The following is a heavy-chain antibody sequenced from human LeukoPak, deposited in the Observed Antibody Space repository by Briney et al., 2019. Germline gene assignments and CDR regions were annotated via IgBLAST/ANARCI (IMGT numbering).Heavy chain of an antibody. D-gene: IGHD3-3*01. V-gene: IGHV1-46*01. Sequence: ASVKVSCKASGYTFTSYYMHWVRQAPGQGLGWMGIINPSGGSTSYAQKFQGRVTRTRDTSTSTVYMELSSLRSEDTAVYYCARSTYDFWSGYLIDYWGQGTLVTVSS. CDR2: INPSGGST. CDR1: GYTFTSYY. J-gene: IGHJ4*02. CDR3: ARSTYDFWSGYLIDY.